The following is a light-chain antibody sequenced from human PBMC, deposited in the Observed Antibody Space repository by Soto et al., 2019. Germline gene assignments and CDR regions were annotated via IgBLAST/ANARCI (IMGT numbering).Light chain of an antibody. CDR3: CSYAGSSTYV. V-gene: IGLV2-23*02. J-gene: IGLJ1*01. CDR1: SSVVGSYNL. Sequence: QSVLTQPASVSGPPGQSITISCTGTSSVVGSYNLVSWYQQHPGKAPKLMIYEVSKRPSGVSNRSSGSKSGNTASLTISGLQAEDEADYYCCSYAGSSTYVFGTGTKVTVL. CDR2: EVS.